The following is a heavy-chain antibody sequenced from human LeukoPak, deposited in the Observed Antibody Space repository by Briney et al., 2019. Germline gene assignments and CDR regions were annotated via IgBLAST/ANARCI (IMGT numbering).Heavy chain of an antibody. Sequence: GGSLRLSCAASGFTFSSYSMNWVRQAPGKGLEWVSYISSSSSTIYYADSVKGRFTISRDNSKNTLYLQMNSLRAEDAAVYYCAKAPVTSCRGAFCYPFDSWGQGTLVTVSS. D-gene: IGHD2-15*01. V-gene: IGHV3-48*01. CDR1: GFTFSSYS. CDR3: AKAPVTSCRGAFCYPFDS. J-gene: IGHJ4*02. CDR2: ISSSSSTI.